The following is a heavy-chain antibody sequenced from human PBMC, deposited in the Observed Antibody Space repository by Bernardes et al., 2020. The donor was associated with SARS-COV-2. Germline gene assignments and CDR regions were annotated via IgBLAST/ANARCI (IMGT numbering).Heavy chain of an antibody. Sequence: GGSLRLSCAASGFTFSSYAMSWVRQAPGKGLEWVSAISGSGGSTYYADSVKGRFTISRDNSKNTLYLQMNSLRAEDTAVYYCAKDAHSIFWSGYYTDYFDYWGQGTLVTVSS. CDR1: GFTFSSYA. V-gene: IGHV3-23*01. CDR3: AKDAHSIFWSGYYTDYFDY. CDR2: ISGSGGST. D-gene: IGHD3-3*01. J-gene: IGHJ4*02.